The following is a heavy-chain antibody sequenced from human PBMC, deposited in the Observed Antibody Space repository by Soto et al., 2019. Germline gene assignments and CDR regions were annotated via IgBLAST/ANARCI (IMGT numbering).Heavy chain of an antibody. CDR2: ISVSVGST. CDR3: AKRDVPHSTSNAYFYDH. D-gene: IGHD2-21*02. J-gene: IGHJ4*02. Sequence: GGSLRLSCGVSGFPFAPSTMSWVRQAPGKWLEWVSTISVSVGSTYSADSVQGRFTVSSDISDNTLFLRMTSLTADDTAVYFCAKRDVPHSTSNAYFYDHWGRGVLVTVSS. V-gene: IGHV3-23*01. CDR1: GFPFAPST.